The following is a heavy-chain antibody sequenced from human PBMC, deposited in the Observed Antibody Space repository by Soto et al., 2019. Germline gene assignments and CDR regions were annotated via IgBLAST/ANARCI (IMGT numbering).Heavy chain of an antibody. CDR1: GFTFSDYY. J-gene: IGHJ6*03. D-gene: IGHD2-21*01. V-gene: IGHV3-11*01. CDR3: ARVFYSSLWFGVKNPVVYMDV. Sequence: GGSLRLSCAASGFTFSDYYMSWIRQAPGKGLEWVSYISSSGSSIYYADSVKGRFTISRDNAKNSLYLQMNSLRAEDTAVYYGARVFYSSLWFGVKNPVVYMDVWGKGTTVTVSS. CDR2: ISSSGSSI.